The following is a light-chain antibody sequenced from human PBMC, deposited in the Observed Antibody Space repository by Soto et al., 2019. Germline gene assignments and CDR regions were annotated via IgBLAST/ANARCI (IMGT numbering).Light chain of an antibody. CDR1: QSISSW. Sequence: DIQMTQSPSTVSASVGDRVTITCRASQSISSWLAWYRQKPGKAPNLRIYKASSLESGVPSRFSGSGSGTEISLTISSLQPDDFATYYCQQYHSYAWTFGQGTKVEIK. V-gene: IGKV1-5*03. J-gene: IGKJ1*01. CDR2: KAS. CDR3: QQYHSYAWT.